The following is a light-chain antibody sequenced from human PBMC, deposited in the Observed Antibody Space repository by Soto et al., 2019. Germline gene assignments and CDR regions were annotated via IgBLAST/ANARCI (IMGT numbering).Light chain of an antibody. J-gene: IGKJ1*01. CDR2: AAS. CDR1: QGITSY. Sequence: DIQLTQSPSFLSASVGDRVTITCRASQGITSYLAWYQHKPEKAPKLLIYAASTLQSGVPARFSGSGSGTEFTLTISSPQPEDFATYYCQQRTSYPWTFGQGTKVEIK. CDR3: QQRTSYPWT. V-gene: IGKV1-9*01.